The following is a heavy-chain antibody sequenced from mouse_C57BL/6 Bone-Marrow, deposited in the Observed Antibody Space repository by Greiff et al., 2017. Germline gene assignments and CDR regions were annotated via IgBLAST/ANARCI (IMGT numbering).Heavy chain of an antibody. CDR2: IDPSDSYT. CDR3: ARERVLLRYCFDY. D-gene: IGHD1-1*01. V-gene: IGHV1-69*01. CDR1: GYTFTSYW. J-gene: IGHJ2*01. Sequence: QVQLQQPGAELVMPGASVKLSCKASGYTFTSYWMHWVKQRPGQGLEWIGEIDPSDSYTNYNQKFKGKSTLTVDKSSSAAYMQLSSLTSEDSAVYYGARERVLLRYCFDYWGQGTTLTVSS.